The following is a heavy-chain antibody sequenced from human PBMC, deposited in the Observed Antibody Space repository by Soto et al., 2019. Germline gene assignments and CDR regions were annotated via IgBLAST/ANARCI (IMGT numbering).Heavy chain of an antibody. CDR3: ARGARDVDIAAAGHYTWFDP. V-gene: IGHV4-31*01. Sequence: LSDTWSVSGDSITGGGDYRSWDRQPPGKGLEWIGYIFYSGSTNYKASLKSLVTISVDTYRNQFSLKLSSVTAADTAVYYCARGARDVDIAAAGHYTWFDPWGQGTLVTVSS. D-gene: IGHD6-13*01. CDR1: GDSITGGGDY. CDR2: IFYSGST. J-gene: IGHJ5*02.